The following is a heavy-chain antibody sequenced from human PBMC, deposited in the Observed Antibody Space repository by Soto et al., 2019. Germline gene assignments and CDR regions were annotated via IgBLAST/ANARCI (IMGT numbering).Heavy chain of an antibody. Sequence: PGGSLRLSCATSGCTFRIYWMSWVRQAPGKGREWVANINQDGSEKQYVDYVKGRFTVSRDSAKKSIDLQLNSLRPEDAAVYYCARAEDYDHWGGPPKYFDNWGQGTQVTVS. CDR1: GCTFRIYW. CDR3: ARAEDYDHWGGPPKYFDN. D-gene: IGHD3-3*01. J-gene: IGHJ4*02. V-gene: IGHV3-7*03. CDR2: INQDGSEK.